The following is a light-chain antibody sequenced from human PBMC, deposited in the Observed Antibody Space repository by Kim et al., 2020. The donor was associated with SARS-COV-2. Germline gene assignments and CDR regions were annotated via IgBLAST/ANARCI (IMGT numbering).Light chain of an antibody. CDR2: DAT. Sequence: DIQMTQSPSSLSASIGDRVTVTCQASQDINSYLNWYQQKPGEAPKVLIHDATSLQPGVPSRFSGSGSGTHFTLTIRSLRPEDIAIYYCQQYDDLPLTFGPGTKVDIK. J-gene: IGKJ3*01. CDR3: QQYDDLPLT. CDR1: QDINSY. V-gene: IGKV1-33*01.